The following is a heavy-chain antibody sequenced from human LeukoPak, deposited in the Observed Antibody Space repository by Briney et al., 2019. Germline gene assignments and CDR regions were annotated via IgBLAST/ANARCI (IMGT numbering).Heavy chain of an antibody. CDR1: GDSVSSNSAA. D-gene: IGHD6-6*01. CDR3: ARDIAARLGGYYYYYYMDV. V-gene: IGHV6-1*01. CDR2: TYYRSKWYN. J-gene: IGHJ6*03. Sequence: SQTLSLTCAISGDSVSSNSAAWNWIRQSPSRGLEWLGRTYYRSKWYNDYAVSVKSRITINPDTSKNQFSLQLNSVTPEDTAVYYCARDIAARLGGYYYYYYMDVWGKGTTVTVSS.